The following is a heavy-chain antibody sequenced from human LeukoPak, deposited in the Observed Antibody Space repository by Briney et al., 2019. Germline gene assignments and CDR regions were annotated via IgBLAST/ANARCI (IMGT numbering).Heavy chain of an antibody. V-gene: IGHV1-69-2*01. Sequence: ASVKVSCKASGYTVTDCYMHWVQQAPGKGLEWMGRIDPEDGETKYSEKFQGRVTVTADTTTDTVFMELRSLRSDDTAVYYCARDLKSTLPDDSSGYYHLYWGQGTLVTVSS. CDR2: IDPEDGET. J-gene: IGHJ4*02. CDR1: GYTVTDCY. D-gene: IGHD3-22*01. CDR3: ARDLKSTLPDDSSGYYHLY.